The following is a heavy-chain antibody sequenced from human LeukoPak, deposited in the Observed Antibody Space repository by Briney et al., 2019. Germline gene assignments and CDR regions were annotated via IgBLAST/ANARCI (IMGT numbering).Heavy chain of an antibody. J-gene: IGHJ6*02. Sequence: SETLSLTCTVSGGSISSYYWSWIRQPAGKGLEWIGRICTSGSTNYNPSLKSRVTMSVDTSKNQFSLKLSSVTAADTAVYYCARDWASTVTTFYCGMDVWGQGTTVTVSS. CDR1: GGSISSYY. V-gene: IGHV4-4*07. CDR3: ARDWASTVTTFYCGMDV. CDR2: ICTSGST. D-gene: IGHD4-17*01.